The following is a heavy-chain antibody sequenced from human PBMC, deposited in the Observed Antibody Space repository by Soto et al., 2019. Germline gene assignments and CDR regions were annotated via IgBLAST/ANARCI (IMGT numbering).Heavy chain of an antibody. J-gene: IGHJ5*02. V-gene: IGHV4-59*01. CDR2: IYYSGST. D-gene: IGHD3-9*01. Sequence: TSEPLSLTCTVAGGSISNYCLSWIRQPPGKGLEWIGYIYYSGSTNYNPSLKSRVNISVDTSKNQFSLKLSSVTAADTAVYYCARDGGNYDILTGYYRPDWFDPLGQGTLVTVSS. CDR3: ARDGGNYDILTGYYRPDWFDP. CDR1: GGSISNYC.